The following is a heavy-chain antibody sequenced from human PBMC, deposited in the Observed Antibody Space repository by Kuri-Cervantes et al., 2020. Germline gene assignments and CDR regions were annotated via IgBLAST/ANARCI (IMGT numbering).Heavy chain of an antibody. V-gene: IGHV1-2*02. D-gene: IGHD7-27*01. J-gene: IGHJ4*02. CDR1: GYTFTGYY. CDR3: AKDQGTGDVLPSD. CDR2: INPNSGGT. Sequence: ASVKVSCKASGYTFTGYYIHWVRQAPGQGLEWMGWINPNSGGTNSAQKFQGRVTITADKSTSTAYMELSSLRAEDTAVYYCAKDQGTGDVLPSDWGQGTLVTVSS.